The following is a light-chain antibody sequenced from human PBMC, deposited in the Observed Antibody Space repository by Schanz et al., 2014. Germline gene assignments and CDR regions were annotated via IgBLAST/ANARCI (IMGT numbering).Light chain of an antibody. J-gene: IGLJ3*02. CDR1: RSDVGGYNY. V-gene: IGLV2-11*01. CDR3: SSYTSSSTSWV. Sequence: QSALTQPRSVSGSPGQSVTISCTATRSDVGGYNYVSWYQQHPGKAPKLLIYDVTERPSGVPDRLSGSKSGNTASLTISGLQAEDEADYYCSSYTSSSTSWVFGGGTKLTVL. CDR2: DVT.